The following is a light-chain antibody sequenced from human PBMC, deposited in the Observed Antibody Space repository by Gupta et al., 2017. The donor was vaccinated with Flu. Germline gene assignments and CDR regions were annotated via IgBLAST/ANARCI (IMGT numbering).Light chain of an antibody. CDR2: KAS. J-gene: IGKJ1*01. CDR1: ESLVYSDGDSY. Sequence: DAVMTQSPVSLPVTLGQPASISCRSSESLVYSDGDSYVSWFHQSPGQSPRRLIYKASNRDSGVPDKISGSGSGTDFTLTISRLEAEDVGVYYCMHSTRWPWTFGQGTKVEI. V-gene: IGKV2-30*01. CDR3: MHSTRWPWT.